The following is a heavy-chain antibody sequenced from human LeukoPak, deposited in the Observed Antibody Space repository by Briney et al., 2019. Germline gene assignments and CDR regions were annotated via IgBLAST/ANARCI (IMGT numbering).Heavy chain of an antibody. CDR1: GFTFSSYS. CDR2: ISSSSSYI. D-gene: IGHD6-19*01. CDR3: ASIAVDGTLLDY. V-gene: IGHV3-21*01. Sequence: PGGSLRLSCAASGFTFSSYSMNWVRQAPGEGLEWVSSISSSSSYIYYADSVKGRFTISRDNAKNSLYLQMNSLRAEDTAVYYCASIAVDGTLLDYWGQGTLVTVSS. J-gene: IGHJ4*02.